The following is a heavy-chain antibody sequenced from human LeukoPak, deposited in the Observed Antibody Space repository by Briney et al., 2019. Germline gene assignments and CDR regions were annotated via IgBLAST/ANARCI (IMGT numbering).Heavy chain of an antibody. J-gene: IGHJ5*02. CDR1: GGSISSYY. D-gene: IGHD2-2*01. Sequence: KSSETLSLTCTVSGGSISSYYWSWIRQPPGKGLEWIGYIYTSGSTNYNPPLKSRVTISVDTSKNQFSLKLSSVTAADTAVYYCARHIVVVPAAIGGWFDPWGQGTLVTVSS. CDR2: IYTSGST. CDR3: ARHIVVVPAAIGGWFDP. V-gene: IGHV4-4*09.